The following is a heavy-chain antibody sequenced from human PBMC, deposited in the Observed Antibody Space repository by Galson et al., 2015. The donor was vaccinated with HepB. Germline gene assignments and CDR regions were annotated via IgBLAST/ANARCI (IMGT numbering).Heavy chain of an antibody. V-gene: IGHV3-23*01. CDR3: ARKASGDSNYFDC. CDR2: ISGCGRT. Sequence: SLRLSCAASGFSFSSYAMTWVRQAPGKGLEWVSVISGCGRTYYGDSVKGRFSITRDNSKNTLYLQMKSLRVEDTAVYYCARKASGDSNYFDCWGQGTLVTVSS. J-gene: IGHJ4*02. CDR1: GFSFSSYA. D-gene: IGHD4-17*01.